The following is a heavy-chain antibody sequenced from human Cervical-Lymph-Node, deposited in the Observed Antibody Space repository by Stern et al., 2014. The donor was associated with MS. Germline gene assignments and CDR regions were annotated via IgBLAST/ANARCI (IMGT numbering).Heavy chain of an antibody. V-gene: IGHV1-18*01. J-gene: IGHJ6*02. CDR3: ATTRSYNYAMDV. CDR1: GYTFKTYG. CDR2: VGADHGNT. Sequence: VQLVDSGAEVKKPGASVKVSCKTSGYTFKTYGVSWVRQAPGQGLEWMGWVGADHGNTNYAENFQDRITITTDTSTSIAYLELGSLRSADTAVYYCATTRSYNYAMDVWGQGTTVTVSS.